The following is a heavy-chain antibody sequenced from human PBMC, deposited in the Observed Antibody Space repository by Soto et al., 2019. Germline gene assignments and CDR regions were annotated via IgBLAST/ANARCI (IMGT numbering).Heavy chain of an antibody. V-gene: IGHV4-39*02. D-gene: IGHD6-13*01. J-gene: IGHJ5*02. Sequence: SETLSLTCTVSGGSISSSSYYWGWIRQPPGKRLEWIGSIYYSGSTYYNPSLKSRVTISVDTSKNQFSLKLSSVTAADTAVYYCAREGQQLPNWFDPWGQGTLVTVSS. CDR3: AREGQQLPNWFDP. CDR2: IYYSGST. CDR1: GGSISSSSYY.